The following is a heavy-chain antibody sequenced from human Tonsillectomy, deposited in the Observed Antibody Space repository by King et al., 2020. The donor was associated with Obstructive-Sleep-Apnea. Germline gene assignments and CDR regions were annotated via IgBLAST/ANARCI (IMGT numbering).Heavy chain of an antibody. J-gene: IGHJ6*02. CDR3: AKDSWQLVLVQSPSGMDV. CDR2: ISSSGGNT. V-gene: IGHV3-23*04. D-gene: IGHD6-13*01. Sequence: VQLVESGGGLVQPGGSLRLSCAASGFTFSSYAMSWVRQAPGKGLEWVSGISSSGGNTYYADSVKGRFTISRDNSKNTLYLQMNSLRAEDTAVYYCAKDSWQLVLVQSPSGMDVWGQGTTVTVSS. CDR1: GFTFSSYA.